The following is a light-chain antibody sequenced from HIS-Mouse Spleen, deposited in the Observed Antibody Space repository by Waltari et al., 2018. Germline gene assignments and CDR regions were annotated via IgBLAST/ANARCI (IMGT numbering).Light chain of an antibody. CDR3: SSYAGSNKVV. CDR2: EVS. Sequence: QSALTQPPSASGSPGQSVTISCTGTSSDVGGYTYVSWYQQHPGKAPKLMIYEVSKRPSGVPDRFSGSKSGNTASLTVSGLQAEDEADYYCSSYAGSNKVVFGGGTKLTVL. CDR1: SSDVGGYTY. J-gene: IGLJ2*01. V-gene: IGLV2-8*01.